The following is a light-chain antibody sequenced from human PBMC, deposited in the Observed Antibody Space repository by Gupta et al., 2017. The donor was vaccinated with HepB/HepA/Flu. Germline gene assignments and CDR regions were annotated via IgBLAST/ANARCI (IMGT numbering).Light chain of an antibody. CDR1: SSDVGGYNY. J-gene: IGLJ1*01. Sequence: QSALTQPRSMSGSPGQSVTISCTGTSSDVGGYNYVPWYQQHPGKAPKLMIYEVSKRPAGVPDRFSGSKSGNTASLTISGLQAEDEDDYYCCAYAGSPYVFGTGTEVTVL. V-gene: IGLV2-11*01. CDR2: EVS. CDR3: CAYAGSPYV.